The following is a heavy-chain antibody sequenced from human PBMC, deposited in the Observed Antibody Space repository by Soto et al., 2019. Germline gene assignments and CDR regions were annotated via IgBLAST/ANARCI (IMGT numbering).Heavy chain of an antibody. J-gene: IGHJ3*02. CDR1: GFTFSTYW. CDR3: ARGDYYDTNGPFSDAFDI. CDR2: IKPDGSEK. Sequence: PGGSLRLSCVASGFTFSTYWMSWVRQAPGKGLEWVANIKPDGSEKWYVDSVRGRFTISRDNAKNSLYLQMSNLRAEDTAVYYCARGDYYDTNGPFSDAFDIWGQGTMVTVSS. D-gene: IGHD3-22*01. V-gene: IGHV3-7*04.